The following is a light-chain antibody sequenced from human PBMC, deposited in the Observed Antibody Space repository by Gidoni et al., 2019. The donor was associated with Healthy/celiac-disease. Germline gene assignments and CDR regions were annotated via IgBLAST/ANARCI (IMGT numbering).Light chain of an antibody. CDR1: QSVLYSSNNKNY. V-gene: IGKV4-1*01. CDR3: QQYYSTPWT. CDR2: WAS. Sequence: DIVMTQSPDSLPVSLGERATLNCKSSQSVLYSSNNKNYIAWYQQKPGQPPKLLINWASTRESGVPDRFSGSGSGTDFTLTISSLQAEDVAVYYCQQYYSTPWTFGQGTKVEIK. J-gene: IGKJ1*01.